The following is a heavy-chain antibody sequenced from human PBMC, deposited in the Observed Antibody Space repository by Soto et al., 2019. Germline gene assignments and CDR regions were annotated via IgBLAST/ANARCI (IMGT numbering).Heavy chain of an antibody. D-gene: IGHD2-2*02. Sequence: QVQLVESGGGVVQPGRSLRLSCAASGFTFSDYGMHWVRQAPGKGLEWVAIIWYDGSNAYYAESVKGRFTIARENSKNTLNLQVNHLRAEDTAIYYCARDSYTHDGQDGAFGIWGQGTLVNVSP. V-gene: IGHV3-33*01. J-gene: IGHJ3*02. CDR1: GFTFSDYG. CDR3: ARDSYTHDGQDGAFGI. CDR2: IWYDGSNA.